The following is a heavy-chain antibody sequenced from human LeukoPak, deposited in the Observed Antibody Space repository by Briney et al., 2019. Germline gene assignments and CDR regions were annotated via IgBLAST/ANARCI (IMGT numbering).Heavy chain of an antibody. J-gene: IGHJ4*02. V-gene: IGHV3-21*01. Sequence: GKSLRLSCAASGFTFSSYSMNWVRQAPGKGLEWVSSISSSSYIYYADSVKGRFTISRDNAKNSLYLQMNSLRAEDTAVYYCARDRRELLPVRYFDYWGQGTLVTVSS. CDR3: ARDRRELLPVRYFDY. CDR2: ISSSSYI. D-gene: IGHD1-26*01. CDR1: GFTFSSYS.